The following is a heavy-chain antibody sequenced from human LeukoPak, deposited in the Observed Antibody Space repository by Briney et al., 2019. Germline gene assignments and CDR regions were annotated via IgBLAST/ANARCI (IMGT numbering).Heavy chain of an antibody. J-gene: IGHJ6*02. CDR1: GFTFSDYY. Sequence: GGSLRLSCAASGFTFSDYYMSWIRQAPGKGLEWVSYTSGSGNTKYYADSVKGRFTISRDNAKNSLYLQMNNLRVEDTAVYYCARGWAYGDKMDVWGQGTTVTVSS. V-gene: IGHV3-11*01. CDR3: ARGWAYGDKMDV. D-gene: IGHD4-17*01. CDR2: TSGSGNTK.